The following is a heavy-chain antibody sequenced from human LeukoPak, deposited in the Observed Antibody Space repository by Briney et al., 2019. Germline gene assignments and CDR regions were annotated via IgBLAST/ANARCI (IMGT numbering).Heavy chain of an antibody. CDR3: AGGDTGFQAY. D-gene: IGHD1-14*01. Sequence: GGSLRLSCAASGFAFSSYAMRWVRQAPGKGLEWVSSISGSGDRRDSADSVKGRFTISRDNSKNTLYLEMYSLRAEDTAVYYCAGGDTGFQAYWGQGTLVTVSS. V-gene: IGHV3-23*01. CDR1: GFAFSSYA. J-gene: IGHJ4*02. CDR2: ISGSGDRR.